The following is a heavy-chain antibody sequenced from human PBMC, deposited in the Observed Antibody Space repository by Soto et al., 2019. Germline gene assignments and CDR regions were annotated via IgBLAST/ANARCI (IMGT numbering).Heavy chain of an antibody. CDR2: INHSGST. D-gene: IGHD2-8*01. CDR3: ARGGYCTNGVCYTNWFDP. V-gene: IGHV4-34*01. J-gene: IGHJ5*02. Sequence: PSETLSLTCAVYGGSFSGYYWSWIRQPPGKGLEWIGEINHSGSTNYNPSLKSRVTISVDTSKSQFSLKLSSVTAADTAVYYCARGGYCTNGVCYTNWFDPWGQGTLVTVSS. CDR1: GGSFSGYY.